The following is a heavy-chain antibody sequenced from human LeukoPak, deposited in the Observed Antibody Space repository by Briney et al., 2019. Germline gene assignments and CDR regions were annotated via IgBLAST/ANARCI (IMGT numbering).Heavy chain of an antibody. CDR2: ISSSISYI. D-gene: IGHD5-18*01. Sequence: PGGSLRLSCAACGFTFSSYSMNWVRQAPGKGREWVSSISSSISYIYYADSVKGRVTISRDNAKNALYLQMKSLRAEDTAVYYCARGRAAMVPLFDYWGQGTLVTVSS. J-gene: IGHJ4*02. CDR1: GFTFSSYS. V-gene: IGHV3-21*01. CDR3: ARGRAAMVPLFDY.